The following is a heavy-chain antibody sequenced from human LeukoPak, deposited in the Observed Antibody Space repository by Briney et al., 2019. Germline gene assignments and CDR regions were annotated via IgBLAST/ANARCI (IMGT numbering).Heavy chain of an antibody. V-gene: IGHV1-69*04. CDR3: ARGVDGGNSDWFDP. CDR2: IIPILGIA. Sequence: SVKVSCKASGGTFSSYAISWVRQAPGQGLEWVGRIIPILGIANYAQKFQGRVTITADKSTSTAYMELSSLRSEDTAVYYCARGVDGGNSDWFDPWGQGTLVTVSS. J-gene: IGHJ5*02. D-gene: IGHD4-23*01. CDR1: GGTFSSYA.